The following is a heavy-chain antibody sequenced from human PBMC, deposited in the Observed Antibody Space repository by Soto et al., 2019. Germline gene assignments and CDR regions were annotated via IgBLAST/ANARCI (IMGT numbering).Heavy chain of an antibody. V-gene: IGHV1-69*12. J-gene: IGHJ4*02. D-gene: IGHD3-22*01. CDR2: IIPIFGTA. CDR1: GGTFSSYA. CDR3: ARVSRSVGIVAGEYYFDY. Sequence: QVQLVQSGAEVKKPGSSVKVSCKASGGTFSSYAISWVRQAPGQGLEWMGGIIPIFGTANYAQKFQGRVTITADESTSTAYMELSSLRSEDTAAYYCARVSRSVGIVAGEYYFDYWGQGTLVTVSS.